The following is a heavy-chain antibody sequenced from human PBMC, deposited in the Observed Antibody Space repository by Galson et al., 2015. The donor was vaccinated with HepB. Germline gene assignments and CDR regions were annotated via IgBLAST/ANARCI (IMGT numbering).Heavy chain of an antibody. CDR2: IIPILGIA. J-gene: IGHJ4*02. CDR1: GGTFSSYA. V-gene: IGHV1-69*10. D-gene: IGHD2-2*01. Sequence: SVKVSCKASGGTFSSYAISWVRQAPGQGLEWMGGIIPILGIANYAQKFQGRVTITADKSTSTAYMELSSLRSEDTAVYYCARNPLGVVVPAAIDYWGQGTLVTVSS. CDR3: ARNPLGVVVPAAIDY.